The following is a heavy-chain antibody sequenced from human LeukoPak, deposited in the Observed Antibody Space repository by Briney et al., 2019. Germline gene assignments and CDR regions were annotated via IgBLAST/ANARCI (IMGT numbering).Heavy chain of an antibody. CDR3: ARAGVAARHLDY. CDR2: INPNSGGT. J-gene: IGHJ4*02. V-gene: IGHV1-2*02. D-gene: IGHD6-6*01. CDR1: GYTFTGYY. Sequence: ASVKVSCKASGYTFTGYYMHWVRQAPVQGLEWMGWINPNSGGTNYAQKFQGRVTMTRDTSISTAYMELSRLRSDDTAVYYCARAGVAARHLDYWGQGTLVTVSS.